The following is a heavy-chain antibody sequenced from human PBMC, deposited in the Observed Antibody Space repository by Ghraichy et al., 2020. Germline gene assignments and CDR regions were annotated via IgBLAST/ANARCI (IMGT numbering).Heavy chain of an antibody. D-gene: IGHD2-8*01. CDR1: GGSISSYY. CDR2: IYTSGST. Sequence: SETLSLTCTVSGGSISSYYWSWIRQPAGKGLEWIGRIYTSGSTNYNPSLKSRVTMSVDTSKNQFSLKLSSVTAADTAVYYCARDRAKMGIVLMAFDPWGQGTLVTVSS. J-gene: IGHJ5*02. CDR3: ARDRAKMGIVLMAFDP. V-gene: IGHV4-4*07.